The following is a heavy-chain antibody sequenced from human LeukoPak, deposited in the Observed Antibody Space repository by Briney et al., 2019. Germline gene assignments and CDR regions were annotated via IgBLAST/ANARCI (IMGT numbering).Heavy chain of an antibody. CDR3: ATPGGPATRFSPFDY. CDR1: GFTFSTYW. J-gene: IGHJ4*02. Sequence: PGGSLRLSCAASGFTFSTYWMSWVRQAPGKGLEWVANMRRDGNEIYYLDSVRGRFTISRDNSKNTLYLQMNSLRAEDTAVYYCATPGGPATRFSPFDYWGQGTLVTVSS. D-gene: IGHD2-15*01. CDR2: MRRDGNEI. V-gene: IGHV3-7*03.